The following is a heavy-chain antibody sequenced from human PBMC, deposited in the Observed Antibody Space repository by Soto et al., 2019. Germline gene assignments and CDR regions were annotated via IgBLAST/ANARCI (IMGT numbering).Heavy chain of an antibody. J-gene: IGHJ1*01. Sequence: QVQLQESGPGLVKPSQTLSLTCTASGGSISSGGYYWSWMRQHPGKGLEWIGYIHYSGSTYYNPSLKSRVTISVHTSNNQFSLKLSSVTAADTAVYYCARSWGTGTYPHDFQPWGQGTLVTVSS. CDR2: IHYSGST. V-gene: IGHV4-31*03. D-gene: IGHD1-26*01. CDR1: GGSISSGGYY. CDR3: ARSWGTGTYPHDFQP.